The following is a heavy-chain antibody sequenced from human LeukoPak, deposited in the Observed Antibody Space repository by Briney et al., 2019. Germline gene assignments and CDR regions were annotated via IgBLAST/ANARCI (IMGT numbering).Heavy chain of an antibody. CDR3: ATSIVGAHALYYFDY. D-gene: IGHD1-26*01. J-gene: IGHJ4*02. Sequence: GGSLRLSCAASGFTFSSYGMHWVRQAPGKGLGWVAFIRYDGSNKYYADSVKGRFTISRDNSKNTLYLQMNSLRAEDTAVYYCATSIVGAHALYYFDYWGQGTLVTVSS. CDR2: IRYDGSNK. CDR1: GFTFSSYG. V-gene: IGHV3-30*02.